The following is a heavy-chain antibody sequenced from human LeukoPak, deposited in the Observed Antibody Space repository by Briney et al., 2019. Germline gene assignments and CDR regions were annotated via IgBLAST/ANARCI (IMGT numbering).Heavy chain of an antibody. CDR3: ARGRGWNYVVHWFDP. Sequence: PSETLSLTCAVYGGSFSGYYWSWIRQPPGKGLEWIGEINHSGSTNYNPSLKSRVTISVDTSKNQFSLKLSSVTAADTAVYYCARGRGWNYVVHWFDPWGQGTLVTVSS. J-gene: IGHJ5*02. D-gene: IGHD1-7*01. V-gene: IGHV4-34*01. CDR1: GGSFSGYY. CDR2: INHSGST.